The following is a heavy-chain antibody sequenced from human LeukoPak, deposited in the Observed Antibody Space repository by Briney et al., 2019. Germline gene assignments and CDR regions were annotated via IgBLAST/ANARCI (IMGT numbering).Heavy chain of an antibody. D-gene: IGHD6-19*01. J-gene: IGHJ4*02. V-gene: IGHV3-7*03. Sequence: TGGSLRLSCTASGFTFSGAWMTWVRQAPGKGLEWVANIREDGTEKNYVDSVKGRFTISRDNSKNTLYLQLNSLNADDTAVYYCARNSGWYGVSWGQGTLVTVSS. CDR2: IREDGTEK. CDR1: GFTFSGAW. CDR3: ARNSGWYGVS.